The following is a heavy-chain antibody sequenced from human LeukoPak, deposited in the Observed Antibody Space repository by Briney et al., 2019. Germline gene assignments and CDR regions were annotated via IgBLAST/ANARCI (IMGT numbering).Heavy chain of an antibody. V-gene: IGHV1-8*03. CDR1: GYTFTSYD. CDR2: MNPNSGNT. Sequence: ASVTVSCKASGYTFTSYDINWVRQATGQGLEWMGWMNPNSGNTGYAQKFQGRVTITRNTSISTAYMELSSLRSEDTAVYYCARGLSSSGRYGDYWGQGTLVTVSS. J-gene: IGHJ4*02. D-gene: IGHD6-19*01. CDR3: ARGLSSSGRYGDY.